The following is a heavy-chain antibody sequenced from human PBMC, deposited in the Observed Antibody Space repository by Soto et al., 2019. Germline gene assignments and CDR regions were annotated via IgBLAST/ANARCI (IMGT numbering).Heavy chain of an antibody. Sequence: KPSETLSLTCTVSGGSISSSSYYWGWIRQPPGKGLEWIGSIYYSGSTYYNPSLKSRVTISVDTSKNQFSLKLSSVTAADTAVYYCARRGSSSANYYWGQGTLVTVSS. CDR3: ARRGSSSANYY. J-gene: IGHJ4*02. CDR1: GGSISSSSYY. CDR2: IYYSGST. V-gene: IGHV4-39*01. D-gene: IGHD6-6*01.